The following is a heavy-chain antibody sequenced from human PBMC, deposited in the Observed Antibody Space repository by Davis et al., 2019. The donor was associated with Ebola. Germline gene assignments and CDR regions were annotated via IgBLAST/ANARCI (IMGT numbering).Heavy chain of an antibody. CDR2: VSGSGTTT. V-gene: IGHV3-66*01. Sequence: GESLKISCAASGFTVSSNYMSWVRQAPGKGLELVSAVSGSGTTTDYADSVKGRFTISRDNSKNMVFLQMNNLGAEDTAVYYCARYSDWLYGFDVWGQGTTVTVSS. D-gene: IGHD3-9*01. CDR1: GFTVSSNY. CDR3: ARYSDWLYGFDV. J-gene: IGHJ6*02.